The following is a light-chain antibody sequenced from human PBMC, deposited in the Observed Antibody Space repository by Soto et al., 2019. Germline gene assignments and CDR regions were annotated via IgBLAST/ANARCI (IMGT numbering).Light chain of an antibody. Sequence: EIVLTQSPGTLSLSPGERATLSCRARQRVSSSYLAWYQQKPGQAPRLLIYGASSRATGIPDRFSGSGSGTDFTLTISRLEPEDFAVYYCQQYGSSPLTFGPGTQVDIK. J-gene: IGKJ3*01. CDR1: QRVSSSY. CDR2: GAS. CDR3: QQYGSSPLT. V-gene: IGKV3-20*01.